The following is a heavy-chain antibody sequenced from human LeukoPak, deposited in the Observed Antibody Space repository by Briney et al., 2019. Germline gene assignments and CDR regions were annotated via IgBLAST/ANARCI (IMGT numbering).Heavy chain of an antibody. Sequence: LSGGSLRLSCAASGFTFSSYWMSWVRQAPGKGLEWVANIKQDGSEKYYVDSAKGRFTISRDNAKNSLYLQMNSLRAEDTAVYFCARSRYSSTWYVHYYMDVWGKGTTVTVSS. CDR3: ARSRYSSTWYVHYYMDV. CDR1: GFTFSSYW. V-gene: IGHV3-7*01. D-gene: IGHD6-13*01. J-gene: IGHJ6*03. CDR2: IKQDGSEK.